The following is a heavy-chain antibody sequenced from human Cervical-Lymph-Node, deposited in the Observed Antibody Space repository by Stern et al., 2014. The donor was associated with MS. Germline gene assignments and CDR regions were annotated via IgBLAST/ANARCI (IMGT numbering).Heavy chain of an antibody. CDR1: GFTFSNYW. D-gene: IGHD3-16*01. Sequence: EVQLVESGGGLVQPGGTLRLSCVASGFTFSNYWMHWVRQAPGKGLELFAPINREGRATSHADSVKGRFSISRDNAKNTLYLEMNSLRAEDTAVYYCTKDTFGPEDYWGQGVSVTVSS. CDR3: TKDTFGPEDY. J-gene: IGHJ4*02. V-gene: IGHV3-74*01. CDR2: INREGRAT.